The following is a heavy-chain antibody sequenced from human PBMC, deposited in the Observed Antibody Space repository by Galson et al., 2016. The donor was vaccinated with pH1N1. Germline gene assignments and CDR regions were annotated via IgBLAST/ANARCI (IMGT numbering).Heavy chain of an antibody. V-gene: IGHV4-31*03. CDR2: IYYGGKT. CDR3: ARDHCSGGSCYSGFDP. Sequence: TLSLTCTVSGGSMTSGHYYWSWIRQLPDKGLEWIGYIYYGGKTYSNPSLKSRLTISVDTSKNQFSLKLNSVTAADTAVYYCARDHCSGGSCYSGFDPRGQGILVTVSS. CDR1: GGSMTSGHYY. D-gene: IGHD2-15*01. J-gene: IGHJ5*02.